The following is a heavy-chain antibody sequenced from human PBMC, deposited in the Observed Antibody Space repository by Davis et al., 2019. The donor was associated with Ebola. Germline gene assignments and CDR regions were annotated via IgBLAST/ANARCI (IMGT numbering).Heavy chain of an antibody. J-gene: IGHJ3*02. V-gene: IGHV4-61*08. CDR2: IHYSGVT. CDR3: GRHFDYDYGADAFNI. Sequence: MPSETLSLTCTVSGGSISSGDYYWNWIRQPPGKGLEWIGYIHYSGVTNYNPSLNSRVTISVDTSKNQFSLRLSSVTAADTAMYYCGRHFDYDYGADAFNIWGQGTMVSVSS. D-gene: IGHD4/OR15-4a*01. CDR1: GGSISSGDYY.